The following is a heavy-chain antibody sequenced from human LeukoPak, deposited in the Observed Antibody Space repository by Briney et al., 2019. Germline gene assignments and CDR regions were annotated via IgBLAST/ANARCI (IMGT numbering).Heavy chain of an antibody. Sequence: SETLSLTRTVSGGSLSNYYWSWIRQPPGKGLEWIGHIYESGSTTYNPSLTSRVTISVDTSKKQFSLRLSSVTAADTAVYYCARGRIGGPKAPFDYWGQGTLVTVSS. CDR2: IYESGST. CDR1: GGSLSNYY. D-gene: IGHD3-16*01. V-gene: IGHV4-59*01. J-gene: IGHJ4*02. CDR3: ARGRIGGPKAPFDY.